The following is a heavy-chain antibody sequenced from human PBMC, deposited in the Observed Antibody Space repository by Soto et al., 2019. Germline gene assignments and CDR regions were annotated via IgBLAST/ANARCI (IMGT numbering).Heavy chain of an antibody. D-gene: IGHD6-13*01. CDR1: GYSFTAFY. J-gene: IGHJ4*02. Sequence: ASVKVSCKASGYSFTAFYIHWVRQAPGQGLEWMGWINPLSGDTHYAQEFQGRVTMTRDRSIDTAYMELSSLRSDDTAVYYCARQQDRGIIAAGFDYWGLGTLVTVSS. CDR3: ARQQDRGIIAAGFDY. CDR2: INPLSGDT. V-gene: IGHV1-2*02.